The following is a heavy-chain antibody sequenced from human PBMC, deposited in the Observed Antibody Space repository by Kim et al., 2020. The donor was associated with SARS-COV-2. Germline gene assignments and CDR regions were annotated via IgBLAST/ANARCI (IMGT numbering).Heavy chain of an antibody. CDR1: GFTFSSYG. D-gene: IGHD1-20*01. V-gene: IGHV3-33*05. CDR2: ISYDGINK. J-gene: IGHJ5*02. Sequence: GGSLRLSYAASGFTFSSYGMHWVRQAPGKGLEWVAVISYDGINKYYADSVKGRFTISRDNSKNTLYLQMNSLRAEDTAVYYCARDYPYNWNDGHNWFDPWGQGTLVTVSS. CDR3: ARDYPYNWNDGHNWFDP.